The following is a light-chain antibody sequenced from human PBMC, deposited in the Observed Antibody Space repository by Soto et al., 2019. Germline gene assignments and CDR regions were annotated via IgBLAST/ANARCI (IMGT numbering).Light chain of an antibody. CDR1: SSDVGGYDY. J-gene: IGLJ1*01. CDR3: SSYTNTTTRYV. V-gene: IGLV2-14*03. Sequence: QSALTQPASVSGSPGQSITISCTGTSSDVGGYDYVSWYQQHPGKAPKLMIYDVSNWPSGVSNRFSGFKSGNTAFLTISGLQAEDEADYPCSSYTNTTTRYVFGTGTKLTVL. CDR2: DVS.